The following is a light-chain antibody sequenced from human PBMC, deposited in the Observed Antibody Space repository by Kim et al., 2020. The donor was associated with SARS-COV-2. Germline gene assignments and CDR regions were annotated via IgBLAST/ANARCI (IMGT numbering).Light chain of an antibody. Sequence: ASVGDIVTITCRASQGISSYLAWYQQKPGKAPKLLIYAASTLQSGVPARFSGSGSGTEFTLTISSLQPEDFATYYCQQLNSYPVTFGQGTRLEIK. V-gene: IGKV1-9*01. J-gene: IGKJ5*01. CDR2: AAS. CDR3: QQLNSYPVT. CDR1: QGISSY.